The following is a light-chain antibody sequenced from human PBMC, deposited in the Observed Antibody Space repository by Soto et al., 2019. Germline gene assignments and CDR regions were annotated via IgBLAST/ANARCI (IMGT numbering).Light chain of an antibody. CDR1: SSDVGAYNF. Sequence: QSALTQPRSVSGSPGQSVTISCTGTSSDVGAYNFVSWYQHNPGKAPKLMIFDVSARPSGVPDRFSGSKSANTASLTISGLQTEDEADYYCCSYAGTYIPLFGGGTKSPS. CDR2: DVS. CDR3: CSYAGTYIPL. V-gene: IGLV2-11*01. J-gene: IGLJ2*01.